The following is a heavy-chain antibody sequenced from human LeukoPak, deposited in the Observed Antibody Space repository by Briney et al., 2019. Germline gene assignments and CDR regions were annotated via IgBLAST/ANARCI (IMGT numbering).Heavy chain of an antibody. CDR1: GGSISSGSYY. CDR2: IYTSGST. Sequence: SQTLSLTCTASGGSISSGSYYWSWIRQPAGKGLEWIGRIYTSGSTNYNPSLKSRVTISVDTSKNQFSLKLSSVTAADTAVYYCARDRTYCGGDCEPSPPAFDIWGQGTMVTVSS. D-gene: IGHD2-21*02. V-gene: IGHV4-61*02. CDR3: ARDRTYCGGDCEPSPPAFDI. J-gene: IGHJ3*02.